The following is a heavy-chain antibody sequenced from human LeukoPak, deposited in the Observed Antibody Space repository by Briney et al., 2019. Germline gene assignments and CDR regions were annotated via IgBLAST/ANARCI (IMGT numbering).Heavy chain of an antibody. CDR1: GFTFSSYA. D-gene: IGHD3-10*01. J-gene: IGHJ4*02. Sequence: PGGSLRLSCAASGFTFSSYAMNWVRQAPGKGLAWVSTISGSGGSTYYADSVKGRFTISRDNSKNTLYLQMNSLRAEDTAVYYCANALGGSGSNFDYWGQGTLVTVSS. CDR3: ANALGGSGSNFDY. CDR2: ISGSGGST. V-gene: IGHV3-23*01.